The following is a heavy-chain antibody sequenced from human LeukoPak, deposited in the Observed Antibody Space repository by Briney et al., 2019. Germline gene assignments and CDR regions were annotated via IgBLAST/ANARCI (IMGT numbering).Heavy chain of an antibody. V-gene: IGHV4-59*01. CDR2: IYGSGST. Sequence: SETLSLTCNVSGGSINSFYWSWIRQPPGKGLEWIGYIYGSGSTNYNPSLKSRVTISVDTPKNQFSLRLNSVTAADTAVYYCARLFSSSSGRAFDNWGQGTIVTVSS. D-gene: IGHD6-6*01. CDR1: GGSINSFY. J-gene: IGHJ3*02. CDR3: ARLFSSSSGRAFDN.